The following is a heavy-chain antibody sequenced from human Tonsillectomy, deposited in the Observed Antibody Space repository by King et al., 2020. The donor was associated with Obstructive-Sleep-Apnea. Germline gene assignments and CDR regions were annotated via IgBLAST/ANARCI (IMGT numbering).Heavy chain of an antibody. CDR3: AKSLVLAVIGGFDH. Sequence: VQLVESGGGLVQPGGSLGLSCAASGFTFSSYAMNWVRQAPGKGLEWVSTISGSGGTTDYADSVKGRFTISRDNSKNTLYLQMNSLRAEDTSVYYCAKSLVLAVIGGFDHWGQGTLVTVSS. D-gene: IGHD2-21*01. CDR1: GFTFSSYA. V-gene: IGHV3-23*04. J-gene: IGHJ4*02. CDR2: ISGSGGTT.